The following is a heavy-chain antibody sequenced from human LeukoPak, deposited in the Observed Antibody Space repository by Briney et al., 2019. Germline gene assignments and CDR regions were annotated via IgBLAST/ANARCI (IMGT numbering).Heavy chain of an antibody. CDR2: IYYSGST. CDR1: GGSISSSSYY. V-gene: IGHV4-39*01. Sequence: PSETLSLTCTVSGGSISSSSYYWGWIRQPPGKGLEWIGSIYYSGSTYYNPSLKSRVTISVDTSKNQFSLKLSSVTAADTAVYYCAGQYIVVVFDYWGQGTLVTVSS. CDR3: AGQYIVVVFDY. J-gene: IGHJ4*02. D-gene: IGHD2-15*01.